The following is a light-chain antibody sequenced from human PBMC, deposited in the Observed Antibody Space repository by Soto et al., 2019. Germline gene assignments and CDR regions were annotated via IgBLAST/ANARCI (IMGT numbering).Light chain of an antibody. CDR1: QSVSTY. CDR3: QQRGHWPRT. J-gene: IGKJ1*01. Sequence: EVVLTQSPATMSLYPGEGATLSCRASQSVSTYLGWYQQKPGQAPRLLIFGASKRATGIPDRISGSGSGTDFTLTISSLEPEDFAVYYCQQRGHWPRTFGQGTKVEMK. CDR2: GAS. V-gene: IGKV3-11*01.